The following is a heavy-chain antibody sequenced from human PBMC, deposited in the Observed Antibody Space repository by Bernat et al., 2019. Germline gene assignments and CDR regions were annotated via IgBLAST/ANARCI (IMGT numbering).Heavy chain of an antibody. V-gene: IGHV1-18*01. CDR3: ARVHYYDSSGYSDDY. D-gene: IGHD3-22*01. CDR1: GYTFTSYG. J-gene: IGHJ4*02. CDR2: ISAYNGNT. Sequence: QVQLVQSGAEVKKPGASVKVSCKASGYTFTSYGISWVRQAPGQGLEWMGWISAYNGNTNYAQKLQGRGTMTTDTSTSTAYMELRRLRSDDTAVYYCARVHYYDSSGYSDDYWGQGTLVTVSS.